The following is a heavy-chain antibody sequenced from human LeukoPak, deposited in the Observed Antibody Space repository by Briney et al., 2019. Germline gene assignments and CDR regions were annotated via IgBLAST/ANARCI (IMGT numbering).Heavy chain of an antibody. CDR3: ASFWSGYFDY. Sequence: GGSLRPSCTASKFSFSNYWMAWVRQAPGKGLEWVANMREDGSQIYYVDSVKGRFTISRDNAKNSLYLQMNNLRGEDTAVYYCASFWSGYFDYWGRGTLVTVSS. CDR2: MREDGSQI. CDR1: KFSFSNYW. V-gene: IGHV3-7*01. J-gene: IGHJ4*02. D-gene: IGHD3-3*01.